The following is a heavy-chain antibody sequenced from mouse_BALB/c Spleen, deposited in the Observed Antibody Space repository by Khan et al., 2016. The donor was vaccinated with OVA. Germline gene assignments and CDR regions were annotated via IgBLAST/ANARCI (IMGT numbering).Heavy chain of an antibody. CDR3: ARHRFTSPAAWFVY. J-gene: IGHJ3*01. Sequence: EVELVESGGDLVKPGGSLKLSCEASGFTFSSYGMSWVRQTPDKRLAWVATISNGGSYTYYPDSVKGRLTISRDNAKNTLYLQMSSLKSEDTAMYYCARHRFTSPAAWFVYWGQGTLVTVSA. CDR1: GFTFSSYG. V-gene: IGHV5-6*01. D-gene: IGHD1-1*01. CDR2: ISNGGSYT.